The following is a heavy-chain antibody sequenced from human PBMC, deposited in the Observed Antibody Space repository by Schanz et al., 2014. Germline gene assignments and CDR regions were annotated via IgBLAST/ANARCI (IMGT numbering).Heavy chain of an antibody. CDR3: AGAFDSSGYYFDY. Sequence: EVQLVESGGGLVQPGGSLRLSCAASGYTFSSNAMSWVRQAPGKGLEWVSTISGSGGSTYYADSVKGRFTISRDNSKNTLSLQLNSLRADDTAVYYCAGAFDSSGYYFDYWGQGTLVTVSS. J-gene: IGHJ4*02. V-gene: IGHV3-23*04. CDR2: ISGSGGST. CDR1: GYTFSSNA. D-gene: IGHD3-22*01.